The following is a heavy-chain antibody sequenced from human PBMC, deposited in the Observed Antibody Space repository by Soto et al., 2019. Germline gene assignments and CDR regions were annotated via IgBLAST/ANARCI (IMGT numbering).Heavy chain of an antibody. V-gene: IGHV3-48*03. CDR1: GFTFSSYE. CDR3: AAETEDAFDI. CDR2: ISSSGSTI. J-gene: IGHJ3*02. Sequence: PGGSLRLSCAASGFTFSSYEMNWVRQAPGKGLEWVSYISSSGSTIYYADSVKGRFTISRDNAKNSLYLQMNSLRAEDTAVYYCAAETEDAFDIWGQGTMVTVS.